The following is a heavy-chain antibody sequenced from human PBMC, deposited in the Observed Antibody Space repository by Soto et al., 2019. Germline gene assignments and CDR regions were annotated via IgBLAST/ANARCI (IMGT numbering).Heavy chain of an antibody. V-gene: IGHV4-39*01. CDR3: ARPDYDILAGYLDAYDI. CDR2: IYYSGST. CDR1: GGSISSSSYY. J-gene: IGHJ3*02. D-gene: IGHD3-9*01. Sequence: SETLSLTCTVSGGSISSSSYYWGWIRQPPGKGLEWIGSIYYSGSTYYNPSLKSRVTISVDTSKNQFSLKLSSVTAADTAVYYCARPDYDILAGYLDAYDIWGQGTMVTVSS.